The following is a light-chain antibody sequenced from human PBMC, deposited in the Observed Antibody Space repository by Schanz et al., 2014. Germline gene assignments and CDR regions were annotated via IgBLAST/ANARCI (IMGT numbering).Light chain of an antibody. CDR2: GAS. J-gene: IGKJ2*01. Sequence: EIVLTQSPATLSLSPGDRATLSCRASQSVSSFLAWYQQKRGQAPRLLIYGASSRATGIPDRFSGSGSGTDFTLTISRLEPEDFAVYYCQQYVSSPEALYTFGQGTKLEIK. CDR1: QSVSSF. V-gene: IGKV3-20*01. CDR3: QQYVSSPEALYT.